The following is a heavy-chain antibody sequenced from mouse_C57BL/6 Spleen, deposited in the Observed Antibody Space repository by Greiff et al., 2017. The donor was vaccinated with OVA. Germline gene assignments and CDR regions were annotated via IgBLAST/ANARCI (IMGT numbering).Heavy chain of an antibody. CDR3: ARTYYYSSSYEAY. J-gene: IGHJ3*01. Sequence: QVQLKESGPELVKPGASVKISCKASGYAFRCSWMNWVKQRPGKGLEWIGRIYPGDGDTNYNGKFKGKATLTADKSSDTAYMQLSSLTSEDTAVYFCARTYYYSSSYEAYWGQGTLVTVSA. D-gene: IGHD1-1*01. V-gene: IGHV1-82*01. CDR2: IYPGDGDT. CDR1: GYAFRCSW.